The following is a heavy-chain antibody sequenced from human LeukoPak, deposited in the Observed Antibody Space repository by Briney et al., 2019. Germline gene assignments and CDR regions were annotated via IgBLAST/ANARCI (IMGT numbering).Heavy chain of an antibody. CDR3: ARGLGSGSYYGS. Sequence: ASVKVSCKASGYTFTGYYMHWVRQAPGQGLEWMGWINPNSGGTIYAQKFQGRVTMTRDTSTSTVYMELSSLRFEDTAVYYCARGLGSGSYYGSWGQGTLVTVSS. D-gene: IGHD3-10*01. V-gene: IGHV1-2*02. CDR1: GYTFTGYY. J-gene: IGHJ5*02. CDR2: INPNSGGT.